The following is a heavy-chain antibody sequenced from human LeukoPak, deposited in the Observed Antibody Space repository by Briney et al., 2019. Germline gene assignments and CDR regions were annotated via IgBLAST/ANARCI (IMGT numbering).Heavy chain of an antibody. CDR1: GFTFSSYS. D-gene: IGHD3-10*01. V-gene: IGHV3-48*04. J-gene: IGHJ4*02. Sequence: GGSLRLSCAASGFTFSSYSMNWVRQAPGKGLEWVSYISSSSSTIYYADSVKGRFTISRDNAKNSLYLQMNSLRAEDTAVYYCARDLGSGSYDYWGQGTLVTVSS. CDR3: ARDLGSGSYDY. CDR2: ISSSSSTI.